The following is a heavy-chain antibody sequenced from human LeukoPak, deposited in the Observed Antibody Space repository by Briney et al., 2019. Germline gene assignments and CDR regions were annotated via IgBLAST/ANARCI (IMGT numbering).Heavy chain of an antibody. Sequence: ASVKVSCKASGYTFTSYGISWVRQAPGQGLEWMGWISAYNGNTNYAQKLQGRVTMTTDTSTSTAYMELRSLRSDDTAVYYCAREKYHYDSSGQEPYYYYYMDVWGKGTTVTVSS. CDR1: GYTFTSYG. V-gene: IGHV1-18*01. CDR2: ISAYNGNT. D-gene: IGHD3-22*01. CDR3: AREKYHYDSSGQEPYYYYYMDV. J-gene: IGHJ6*03.